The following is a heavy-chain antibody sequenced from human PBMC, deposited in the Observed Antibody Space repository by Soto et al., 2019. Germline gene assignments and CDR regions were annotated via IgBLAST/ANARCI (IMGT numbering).Heavy chain of an antibody. CDR1: GGSFSDYY. CDR3: PRSGISGPRGGAFEI. D-gene: IGHD1-20*01. J-gene: IGHJ3*02. Sequence: SETLSRTCAVYGGSFSDYYWSWIRQPPGKGLEWIGEINYSGSTNYGPSLKSRGTVSVDTSKNQFSVGLSYVTAADTALYSCPRSGISGPRGGAFEIWGQGTMVTVSS. V-gene: IGHV4-34*01. CDR2: INYSGST.